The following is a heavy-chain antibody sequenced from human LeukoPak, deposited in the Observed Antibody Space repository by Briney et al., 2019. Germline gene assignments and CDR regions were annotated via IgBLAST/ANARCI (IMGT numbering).Heavy chain of an antibody. Sequence: GGSLRLSCAASGFTFSSYEMNWVRQAPGKGLEWVSYISSSGSTIYYADSVKGRFTISRDNSKNTLYLQMNSLRAEDTAVYYCAKEIWPTVTTPGWTYFDYWGQGTLVTVSS. CDR2: ISSSGSTI. CDR3: AKEIWPTVTTPGWTYFDY. J-gene: IGHJ4*02. V-gene: IGHV3-48*03. D-gene: IGHD4-17*01. CDR1: GFTFSSYE.